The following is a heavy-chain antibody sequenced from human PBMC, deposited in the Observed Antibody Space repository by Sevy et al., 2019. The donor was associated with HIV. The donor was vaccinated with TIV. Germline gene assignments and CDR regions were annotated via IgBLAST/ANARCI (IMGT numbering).Heavy chain of an antibody. Sequence: ASVKVSCMASGYTFSRSVITWVRQAPGQGLEWMGWISTYNGKTNYAQKFQDRVTMTTDTSTNTAYMELRSLRSDDTAIDCCGRGRGIAGAGGGYYSDYWGQGSLVTVSS. J-gene: IGHJ4*02. D-gene: IGHD6-19*01. CDR1: GYTFSRSV. CDR3: GRGRGIAGAGGGYYSDY. V-gene: IGHV1-18*04. CDR2: ISTYNGKT.